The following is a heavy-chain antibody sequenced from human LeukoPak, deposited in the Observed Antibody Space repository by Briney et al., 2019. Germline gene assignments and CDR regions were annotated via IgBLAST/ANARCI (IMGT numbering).Heavy chain of an antibody. CDR3: ARAPPPQDIVAPGAAFDI. Sequence: SETLSLTCAVYGGSFSGYYWSWIRQPPGKGLEWIGEINHSGSTNYNPSLKSRVTISVDTSKNQFSLKLSSVTAADTAVYYCARAPPPQDIVAPGAAFDIWGQGTMVTVSS. CDR2: INHSGST. D-gene: IGHD5-12*01. V-gene: IGHV4-34*01. J-gene: IGHJ3*02. CDR1: GGSFSGYY.